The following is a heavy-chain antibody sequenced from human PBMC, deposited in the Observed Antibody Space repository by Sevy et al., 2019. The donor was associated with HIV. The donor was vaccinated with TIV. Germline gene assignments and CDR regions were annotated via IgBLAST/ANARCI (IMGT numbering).Heavy chain of an antibody. J-gene: IGHJ4*02. CDR1: GFSFSSYW. V-gene: IGHV3-7*01. D-gene: IGHD6-13*01. Sequence: GGSLILSCEASGFSFSSYWMSSVRQAPGKGLEWVANIKEDGSMIYYVDSVKGRFTISRDNAKNSVYLQMTSLRAEDAALYYCVRAIGAAGSYWGQGTLVTVSS. CDR2: IKEDGSMI. CDR3: VRAIGAAGSY.